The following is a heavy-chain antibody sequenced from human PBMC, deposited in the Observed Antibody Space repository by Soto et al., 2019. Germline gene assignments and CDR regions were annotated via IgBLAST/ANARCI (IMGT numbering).Heavy chain of an antibody. J-gene: IGHJ6*02. CDR2: IKQDGSEK. CDR3: ARVYCSSTSCYTWAYYYYGMDV. D-gene: IGHD2-2*02. V-gene: IGHV3-7*01. Sequence: GGSLILSCAASGVTFSSYLMSWVRQAPGKGLEWVANIKQDGSEKYYVDSVKGRFTISRDNAKNSLYLQMNSLRAEDTAVYYCARVYCSSTSCYTWAYYYYGMDVWGPGTTVTVSS. CDR1: GVTFSSYL.